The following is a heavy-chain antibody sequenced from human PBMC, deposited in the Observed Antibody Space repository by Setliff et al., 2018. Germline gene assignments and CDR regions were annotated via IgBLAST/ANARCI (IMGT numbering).Heavy chain of an antibody. CDR1: GYSFTSYW. V-gene: IGHV5-51*01. CDR2: IYPGDSDT. CDR3: ARGYGDYDRKNAFDI. J-gene: IGHJ3*02. Sequence: GESLKLSCKGSGYSFTSYWIGWVRQMPGKGLEWMGIIYPGDSDTRYSPSFQGQVTISANKSISTAYLQWSSLKASDTAMYYCARGYGDYDRKNAFDIWGQGTMVTVSS. D-gene: IGHD4-17*01.